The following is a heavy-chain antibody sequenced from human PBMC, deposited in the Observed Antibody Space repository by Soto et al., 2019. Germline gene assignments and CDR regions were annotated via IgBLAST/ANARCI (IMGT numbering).Heavy chain of an antibody. V-gene: IGHV3-48*01. CDR1: EFTFSNYA. J-gene: IGHJ5*01. CDR3: ARHLDS. Sequence: EVQLVESGGGLVQPGGSLRLSCAASEFTFSNYAMNWVRQAPGKGLEGVSYISTTITTTYYADSVKGRFTISRDNSKNSLFLQMNSLRAEDTAVYYCARHLDSGGQGTLVTVSS. CDR2: ISTTITTT.